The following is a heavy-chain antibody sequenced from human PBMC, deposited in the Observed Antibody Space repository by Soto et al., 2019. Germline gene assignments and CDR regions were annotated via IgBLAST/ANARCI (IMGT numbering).Heavy chain of an antibody. CDR2: ISADNGDT. CDR3: ARMVRGSNFDYWYYGDI. D-gene: IGHD3-10*01. J-gene: IGHJ6*03. Sequence: QVQLVQSGAEVKNPGASVKVSCKASGYTFTSHGISWVRQAPGQGVEWMAWISADNGDTNYAQKVLGRVTVTTDTSTSTAYMEGRSLRTEDTAVYYCARMVRGSNFDYWYYGDICGKWTTVTVSS. CDR1: GYTFTSHG. V-gene: IGHV1-18*01.